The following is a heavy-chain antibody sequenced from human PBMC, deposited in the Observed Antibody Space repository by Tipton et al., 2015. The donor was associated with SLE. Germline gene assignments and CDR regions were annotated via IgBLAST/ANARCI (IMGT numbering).Heavy chain of an antibody. Sequence: SLRLSCAASGFTVSSNYMSWVRQAPGKGLEWVANIKQDGSEKYYVDSVKGRFTISRDNAKNSLYLQMNSLRAEDTAVYYCARALDYDFWFAFDIWGQGTMVTVSS. CDR3: ARALDYDFWFAFDI. CDR2: IKQDGSEK. CDR1: GFTVSSNY. J-gene: IGHJ3*02. V-gene: IGHV3-7*03. D-gene: IGHD3-3*01.